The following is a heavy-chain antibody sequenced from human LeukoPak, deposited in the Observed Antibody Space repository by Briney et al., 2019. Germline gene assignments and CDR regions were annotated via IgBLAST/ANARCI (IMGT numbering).Heavy chain of an antibody. CDR1: GDSISSYY. Sequence: PSETLSLTCTVSGDSISSYYWSWIRQPPGKGLEWIGYIYYSGSTNYNPSLKSRVTISVDPSKNQFSLKLSSVTAADTAVYYCARHFAFSYYYMDVWGKGSTVTVSS. V-gene: IGHV4-59*08. J-gene: IGHJ6*03. CDR2: IYYSGST. CDR3: ARHFAFSYYYMDV.